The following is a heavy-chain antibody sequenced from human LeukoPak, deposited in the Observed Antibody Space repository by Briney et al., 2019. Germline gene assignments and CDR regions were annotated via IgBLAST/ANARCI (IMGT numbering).Heavy chain of an antibody. CDR1: GYTFTSYG. V-gene: IGHV1-18*01. CDR2: ISAYNGNT. Sequence: ASVKVSCKASGYTFTSYGISWVRQAPGQGLEWMGWISAYNGNTNYAQKLQGRVTMTTDTSTSTAYMELRSLRSDDTAVYYCAREYSGYDFAFLDYWGQGTLVTVSS. J-gene: IGHJ4*02. D-gene: IGHD5-12*01. CDR3: AREYSGYDFAFLDY.